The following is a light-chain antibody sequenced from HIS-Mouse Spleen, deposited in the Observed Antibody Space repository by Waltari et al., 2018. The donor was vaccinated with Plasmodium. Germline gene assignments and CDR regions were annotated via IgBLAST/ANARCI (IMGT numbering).Light chain of an antibody. J-gene: IGLJ3*02. CDR3: CSYAGSYTWV. CDR2: DVS. CDR1: SSDVGGYNY. Sequence: QSALTQPRSVSGSPGQSVTISCTGTSSDVGGYNYVSWYQQHPGKAPKLMIYDVSKRPSGVPDRFSRSKSGNTASLTISGLQAEDDADYYCCSYAGSYTWVFGGGTKLTVL. V-gene: IGLV2-11*01.